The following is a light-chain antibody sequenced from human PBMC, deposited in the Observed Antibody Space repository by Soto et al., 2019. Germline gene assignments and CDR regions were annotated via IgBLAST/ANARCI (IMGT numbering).Light chain of an antibody. CDR1: QSVLNW. V-gene: IGKV1-5*03. J-gene: IGKJ4*01. CDR3: QQFDNYPLT. CDR2: KAS. Sequence: DIQLTQSPSTLSASVGDRVTLTCRASQSVLNWLAWYQQKPGKAPKLLIYKASSLQSGVPSRFSGSGSGTEFTLTISSLQPDDFATYYCQQFDNYPLTFGGGTKVDIK.